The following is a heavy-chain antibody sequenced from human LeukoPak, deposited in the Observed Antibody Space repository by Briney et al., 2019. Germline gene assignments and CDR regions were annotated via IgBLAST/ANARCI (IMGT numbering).Heavy chain of an antibody. V-gene: IGHV3-23*01. CDR1: GFTFSNYA. CDR2: ISGSGGST. J-gene: IGHJ4*02. Sequence: PAGGSLRLSCAASGFTFSNYAMNWVRQAPGRGLEWVSAISGSGGSTYYADSVKGQFTISRDNSKNTLYLQMNSLRAEDTAVYYCAKDLAGSGSYSFDYWGQGTLVTVSS. CDR3: AKDLAGSGSYSFDY. D-gene: IGHD1-26*01.